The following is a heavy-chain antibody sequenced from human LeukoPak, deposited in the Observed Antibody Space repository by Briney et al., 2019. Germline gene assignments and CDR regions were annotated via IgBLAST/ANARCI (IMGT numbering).Heavy chain of an antibody. J-gene: IGHJ6*02. V-gene: IGHV1-8*01. CDR3: ARGPVKTHGMDV. CDR1: GYTFTSYD. CDR2: KNPNSGRT. Sequence: ASVKVSCKASGYTFTSYDISWVRQATGQGLEWMGWKNPNSGRTGFAQRFQGRLTMTTDTSISTAYMELSSLTSEDTAVYYCARGPVKTHGMDVWGQGTTVTVSS.